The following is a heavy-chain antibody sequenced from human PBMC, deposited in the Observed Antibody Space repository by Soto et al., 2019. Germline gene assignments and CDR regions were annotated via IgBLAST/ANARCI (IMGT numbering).Heavy chain of an antibody. CDR3: ASSAPGDFWFDP. D-gene: IGHD4-17*01. V-gene: IGHV4-61*02. CDR2: IYTSGST. Sequence: PSETLSLTCAVSGGSIYNGGYSWSSLRQPAGKGLERIGRIYTSGSTNYNPSLKSRVTMSVDTSKIQFSLKLSSVTAADTAVYYCASSAPGDFWFDPWGQGTLVTVSS. CDR1: GGSIYNGGYS. J-gene: IGHJ5*02.